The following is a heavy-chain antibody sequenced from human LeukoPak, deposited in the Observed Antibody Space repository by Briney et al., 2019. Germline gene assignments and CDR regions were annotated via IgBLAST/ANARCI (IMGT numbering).Heavy chain of an antibody. CDR3: AKDVGKWESLHFFDY. CDR2: ISGSGAST. Sequence: GGSLRLSCAASGFAFSSYNMSWVRQAPGKGLEWISGISGSGASTYYADSVTGRFTISRDNSRNTLYLQMNSLRGDDTAVYYCAKDVGKWESLHFFDYWGQGTLVTVSS. D-gene: IGHD1-26*01. V-gene: IGHV3-23*01. J-gene: IGHJ4*02. CDR1: GFAFSSYN.